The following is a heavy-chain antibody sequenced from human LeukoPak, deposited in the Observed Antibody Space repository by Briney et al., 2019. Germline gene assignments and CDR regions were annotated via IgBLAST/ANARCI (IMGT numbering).Heavy chain of an antibody. CDR3: ARDDDY. CDR2: IYYSGTT. J-gene: IGHJ4*02. V-gene: IGHV4-31*03. CDR1: GGSINRGGYY. Sequence: SQTLSLTCTVSGGSINRGGYYWSWIRQHPGKGLEWIGYIYYSGTTYYNPSLKSRVSISRDTSKNQFSLKLSSVTAADTAVYYCARDDDYWGQGILVTVSS.